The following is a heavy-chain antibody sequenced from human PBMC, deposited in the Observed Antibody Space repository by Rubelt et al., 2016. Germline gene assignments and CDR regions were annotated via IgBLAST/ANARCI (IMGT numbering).Heavy chain of an antibody. CDR1: GFTFRSDW. V-gene: IGHV3-33*08. Sequence: VQLVESGGGIVQPGGSLRLSCAASGFTFRSDWMHWVRQAPGKGLEWLALIHYDGSNKFYADSVKGRFTTSRDNSKNPLYLQRNSLRAEDTAVYFCARNGGDSWGQGTLVTVSS. J-gene: IGHJ4*02. CDR2: IHYDGSNK. CDR3: ARNGGDS.